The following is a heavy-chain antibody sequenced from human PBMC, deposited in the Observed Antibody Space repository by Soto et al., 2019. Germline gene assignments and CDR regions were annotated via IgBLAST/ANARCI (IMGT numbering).Heavy chain of an antibody. D-gene: IGHD3-16*01. Sequence: QVQLQQWGAGLLKPSETLSLACAVYGGSFSGPNWSWIRQPPGKGLEWIGEINHSGSTNYNPSLKSRVTISIDMSKNQYSLKVSSVTAADTAVYYCAIGWGFGFDPWGQGILVTVSS. J-gene: IGHJ5*02. V-gene: IGHV4-34*01. CDR3: AIGWGFGFDP. CDR2: INHSGST. CDR1: GGSFSGPN.